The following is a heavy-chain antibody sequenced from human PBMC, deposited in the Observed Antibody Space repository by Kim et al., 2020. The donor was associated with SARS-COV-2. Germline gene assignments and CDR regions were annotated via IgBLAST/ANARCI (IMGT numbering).Heavy chain of an antibody. CDR1: GYTFTSYG. V-gene: IGHV1-18*01. Sequence: ASVKVSCKASGYTFTSYGISWVRQAPGQGLEWMGWISAYNGNTNYAQKLQGRVTMTTDTSTSTAYMELRSLRSDDTAVYYCARVESGYWSEYYYDPFDYWGQGTLVTVSS. CDR2: ISAYNGNT. D-gene: IGHD3-22*01. CDR3: ARVESGYWSEYYYDPFDY. J-gene: IGHJ4*02.